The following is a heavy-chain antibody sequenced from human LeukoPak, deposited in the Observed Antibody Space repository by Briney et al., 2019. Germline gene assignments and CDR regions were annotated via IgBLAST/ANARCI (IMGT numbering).Heavy chain of an antibody. D-gene: IGHD5-18*01. V-gene: IGHV4-59*01. J-gene: IGHJ4*02. CDR2: IYYSGST. CDR1: GGSISSYY. CDR3: ARGRPRRGYSYTFFDY. Sequence: ASETLSLTCTVSGGSISSYYWSWIRQPPGKGLEWIGYIYYSGSTNYNPSLKSRVTISVDTSKNQFSLELSSVTAADTAVYYCARGRPRRGYSYTFFDYWGQGTLVTVSS.